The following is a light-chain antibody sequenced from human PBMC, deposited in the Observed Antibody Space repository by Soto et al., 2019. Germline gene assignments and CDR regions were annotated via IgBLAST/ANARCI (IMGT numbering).Light chain of an antibody. CDR3: QQRSKWPLT. CDR2: DAS. V-gene: IGKV3-11*01. Sequence: EIVLTQSPATLSLSPGERATLSCRASQSVSSYLAWYQQKPGQAPRLLIYDASNRATGIPARFSGSGSGTDFPLTIRSLEPEDFAVYYCQQRSKWPLTFGGGTKVEIK. CDR1: QSVSSY. J-gene: IGKJ4*01.